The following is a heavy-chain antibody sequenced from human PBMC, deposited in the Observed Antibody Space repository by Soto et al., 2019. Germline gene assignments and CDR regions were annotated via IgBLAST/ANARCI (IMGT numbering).Heavy chain of an antibody. J-gene: IGHJ3*01. V-gene: IGHV3-23*01. D-gene: IGHD4-17*01. Sequence: EVQLLESGGGLVQPGGSLRISCAASGFTFSTYALTWVRQPPGKGLEWVAAITGSGAPANYADSVKGRFTISRDNSKNTLYLQMSSLTAEDTAVYFCAKDLNGDYVGAFDFWGRGTLVTVSS. CDR3: AKDLNGDYVGAFDF. CDR2: ITGSGAPA. CDR1: GFTFSTYA.